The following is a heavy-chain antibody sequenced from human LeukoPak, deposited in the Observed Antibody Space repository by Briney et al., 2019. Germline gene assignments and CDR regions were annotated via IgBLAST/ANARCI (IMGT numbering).Heavy chain of an antibody. D-gene: IGHD2-21*01. Sequence: PGGSLRLSCAASGFTFSSYAISWVRQAPGKGLEWVAGLDDTGGRTYYTDSVKGRFSISRDNPKNTVNLQMTGLRAEDTAVYYCVKGINSQDLFSRGEWGQGTLVTVSS. J-gene: IGHJ4*02. CDR1: GFTFSSYA. CDR3: VKGINSQDLFSRGE. CDR2: LDDTGGRT. V-gene: IGHV3-23*01.